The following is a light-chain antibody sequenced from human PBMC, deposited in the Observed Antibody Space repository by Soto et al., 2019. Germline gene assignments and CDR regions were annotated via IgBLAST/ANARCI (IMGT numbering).Light chain of an antibody. Sequence: DIQMTQSPSSLSASVGDRVTITCRASQSISSYLNWYQQKPGKAPKLLIYAASSLQSGVPSRFSGSGSGTDFTLTISSLQPEDFATYYCQQSYSSELQYPSVTFGGGTKVEIK. CDR1: QSISSY. CDR2: AAS. V-gene: IGKV1-39*01. J-gene: IGKJ4*01. CDR3: QQSYSSELQYPSVT.